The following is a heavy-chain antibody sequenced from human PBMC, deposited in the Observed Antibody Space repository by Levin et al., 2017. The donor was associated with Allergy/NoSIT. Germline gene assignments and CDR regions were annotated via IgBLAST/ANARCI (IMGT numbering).Heavy chain of an antibody. V-gene: IGHV1-2*02. CDR3: TRDDGGT. CDR1: GYTFTAHY. CDR2: INPNSGGT. D-gene: IGHD3-16*01. J-gene: IGHJ4*02. Sequence: GESLKISCKASGYTFTAHYIHWVRQAPGQGLEWMGWINPNSGGTNYAQKFQGRVTMTRDTSISTAYMELSRLRSDDTAMYYCTRDDGGTWGQGTLVTVSS.